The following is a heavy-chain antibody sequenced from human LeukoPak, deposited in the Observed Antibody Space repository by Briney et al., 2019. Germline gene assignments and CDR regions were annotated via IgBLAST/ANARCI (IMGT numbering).Heavy chain of an antibody. CDR1: GLTFNNYA. Sequence: PGGSLRLSCAVSGLTFNNYAMSWVRQAPGKGLEWVSAISKSGDHTYYAASARGRFTIYRDNSKNTQYLQMSSLRAEDTAVYYCATSWGPDTSAFRWGRDGMDVWGQGTTVIVS. V-gene: IGHV3-23*01. D-gene: IGHD3-16*01. J-gene: IGHJ6*02. CDR2: ISKSGDHT. CDR3: ATSWGPDTSAFRWGRDGMDV.